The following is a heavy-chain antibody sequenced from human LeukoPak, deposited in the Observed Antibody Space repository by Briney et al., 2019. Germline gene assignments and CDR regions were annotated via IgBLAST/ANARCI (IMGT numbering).Heavy chain of an antibody. J-gene: IGHJ4*02. D-gene: IGHD6-13*01. CDR2: ISGSGGST. CDR3: AKDLHRIAAAGTASDY. CDR1: GFTLSSYA. V-gene: IGHV3-23*01. Sequence: GGSLRLSCAASGFTLSSYAMSWVRQAPGKGLEWVSAISGSGGSTYYADSVKGRFTISRDNSKNTLYLQMNSLRAEDTAVYYCAKDLHRIAAAGTASDYWGQGTLVTVSS.